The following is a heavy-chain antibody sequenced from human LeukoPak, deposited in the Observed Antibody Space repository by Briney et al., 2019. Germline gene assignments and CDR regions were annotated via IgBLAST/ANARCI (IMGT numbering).Heavy chain of an antibody. J-gene: IGHJ4*02. D-gene: IGHD3-10*01. CDR1: GYTFTSYG. CDR3: ARERETYYYGSGSYFPDY. CDR2: ISAYNGNT. Sequence: ASVKVSRKASGYTFTSYGISWVRQAPGQGLEWMGWISAYNGNTNYAQKLQGRVTMTTDTSTSTAYMELRSLRSDDTAVYYCARERETYYYGSGSYFPDYWGQGTLVTVSS. V-gene: IGHV1-18*01.